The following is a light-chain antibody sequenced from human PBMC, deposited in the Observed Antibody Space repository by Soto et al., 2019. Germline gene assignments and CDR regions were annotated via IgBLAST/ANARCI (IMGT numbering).Light chain of an antibody. J-gene: IGKJ1*01. CDR1: QTVSKF. CDR3: QQYGSSGT. V-gene: IGKV3-20*01. Sequence: TQSPSSLSASVGDRFTIACRASQTVSKFVNWYQQKPGHAPSLLIYGASNRATGIPDRLSGSGSGTDFTLTISRPEPEDFAVYYCQQYGSSGTFGQGTKVDIK. CDR2: GAS.